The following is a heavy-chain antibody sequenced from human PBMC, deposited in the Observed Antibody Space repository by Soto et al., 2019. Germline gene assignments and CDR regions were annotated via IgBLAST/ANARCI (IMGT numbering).Heavy chain of an antibody. Sequence: QVQLQESGPGLVKPSETLSLTCTVSGGSISSYYWSWIRQPPWKGLEWIGYIYYSGSTNYNPSLESRVTISVDTSKNQFAPKLSSVTAADTAVYDCARARSSGPSNVYWGREPLVTVSP. CDR1: GGSISSYY. D-gene: IGHD6-19*01. CDR3: ARARSSGPSNVY. CDR2: IYYSGST. V-gene: IGHV4-59*01. J-gene: IGHJ4*02.